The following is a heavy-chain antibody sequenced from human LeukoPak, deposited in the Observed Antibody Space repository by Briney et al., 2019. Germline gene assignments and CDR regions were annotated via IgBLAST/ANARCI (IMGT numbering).Heavy chain of an antibody. J-gene: IGHJ5*02. CDR2: IYHSGST. V-gene: IGHV4-38-2*01. D-gene: IGHD1-20*01. Sequence: SETPSLTCAVSGYSISSGYYWGWIRQPPGKGLEGIGSIYHSGSTKYNPSLKSRGTISVDTPKNQFSLKLSSVTAADTAVYYCARNRITGTSENWFDPWGQGTLVTVSS. CDR3: ARNRITGTSENWFDP. CDR1: GYSISSGYY.